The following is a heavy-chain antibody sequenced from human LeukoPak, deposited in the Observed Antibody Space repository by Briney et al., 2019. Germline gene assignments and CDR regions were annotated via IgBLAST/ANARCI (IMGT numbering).Heavy chain of an antibody. V-gene: IGHV1-18*01. J-gene: IGHJ6*02. CDR3: ATSWWYSSSWSSYYYYYGMDV. D-gene: IGHD6-13*01. Sequence: EASVKVSCKASGYTFTSYGISWVRQAPGQGLEWMGWISAYNGNTNYAQKLQGRVTMTTDTSTSTAYMELRSLRSDDTAVYYCATSWWYSSSWSSYYYYYGMDVWGQGTTVTVSS. CDR2: ISAYNGNT. CDR1: GYTFTSYG.